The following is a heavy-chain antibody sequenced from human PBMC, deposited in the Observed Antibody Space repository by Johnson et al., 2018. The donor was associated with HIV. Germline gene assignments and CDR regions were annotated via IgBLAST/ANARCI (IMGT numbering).Heavy chain of an antibody. CDR3: ARDSFIAVTLSDAFDI. V-gene: IGHV3-30*19. Sequence: QVQLVESGGGLVQPGGSLRLSCSASGFPFSIYGMHWVRQAPGKGLEWVAIISYDGSHEYYADPVKGRFTISRDNSKNTLYLHMSSLRAEDTALYYCARDSFIAVTLSDAFDIWGQGTVVTVSS. D-gene: IGHD6-19*01. CDR2: ISYDGSHE. CDR1: GFPFSIYG. J-gene: IGHJ3*02.